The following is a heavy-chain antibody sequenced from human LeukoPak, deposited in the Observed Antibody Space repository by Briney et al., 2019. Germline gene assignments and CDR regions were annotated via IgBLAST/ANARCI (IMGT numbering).Heavy chain of an antibody. CDR3: AREYTAMAYDY. J-gene: IGHJ4*02. Sequence: GGSLRLSCAASGFTFSSYSMNWVRQAPGKGLEWVSSISSTSKYIYYADSVKGRFTISRDNAKNSLFLQMNNLRVDDSAVYYCAREYTAMAYDYWGQGNLVTVSS. CDR1: GFTFSSYS. CDR2: ISSTSKYI. V-gene: IGHV3-21*01. D-gene: IGHD5-18*01.